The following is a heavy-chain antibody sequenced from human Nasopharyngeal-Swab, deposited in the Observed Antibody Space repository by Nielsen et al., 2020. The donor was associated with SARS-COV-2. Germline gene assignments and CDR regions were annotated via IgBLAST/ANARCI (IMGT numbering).Heavy chain of an antibody. J-gene: IGHJ6*02. Sequence: SETLSLTCTVSGGSISSYYWNWIRQPPGKGLEWIGYIYYSGSTNYNPSLKSRVTISVDTSKNQFSLKLSSVTAADTAVYYCARQDSWYYYYGMDVWGQGTTATVSS. CDR2: IYYSGST. CDR3: ARQDSWYYYYGMDV. CDR1: GGSISSYY. V-gene: IGHV4-59*08.